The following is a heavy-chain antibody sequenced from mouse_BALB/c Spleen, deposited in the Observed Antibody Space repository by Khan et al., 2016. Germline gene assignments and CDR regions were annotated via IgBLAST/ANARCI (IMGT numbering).Heavy chain of an antibody. CDR2: ISYSGST. Sequence: QLVESGPGLVKPSQSLSLTCTVTGYSITSDYAWNWIRQFPGNKLEWMGYISYSGSTRYYPSLKSRISITRDTSKNQFFLQLNSVTTEDTATYYCARTPTAYYTMDYWGQGTSVTVSS. D-gene: IGHD1-2*01. V-gene: IGHV3-2*02. CDR1: GYSITSDYA. J-gene: IGHJ4*01. CDR3: ARTPTAYYTMDY.